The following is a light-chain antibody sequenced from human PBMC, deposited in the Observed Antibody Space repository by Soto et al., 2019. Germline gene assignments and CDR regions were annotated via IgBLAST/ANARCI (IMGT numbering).Light chain of an antibody. Sequence: QSVLTQPPSASGTPGQTVTISCSGSNSDIGSHSVDWYQQFPGTTPRLLINSNDQRPSGVPDRFSGSKSGTSASLAISGLQSEDEAEYYCATWADSVNGVVFGGGTKLTVL. CDR1: NSDIGSHS. CDR3: ATWADSVNGVV. V-gene: IGLV1-44*01. CDR2: SND. J-gene: IGLJ2*01.